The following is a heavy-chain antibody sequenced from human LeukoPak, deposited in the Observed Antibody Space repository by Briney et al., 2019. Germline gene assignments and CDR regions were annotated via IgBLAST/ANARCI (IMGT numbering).Heavy chain of an antibody. CDR3: ARDDSITSGHFDL. V-gene: IGHV3-48*02. CDR2: ISSGSDTI. CDR1: GFTVSIYN. D-gene: IGHD3-3*02. J-gene: IGHJ2*01. Sequence: PGGSLRLSCAASGFTVSIYNMNWVRQSPGKWLEWVSYISSGSDTIFYPDSVKGRFTISRDNAKNALYLQMYSLRDEDTAVYYCARDDSITSGHFDLWGRGTLVTVSS.